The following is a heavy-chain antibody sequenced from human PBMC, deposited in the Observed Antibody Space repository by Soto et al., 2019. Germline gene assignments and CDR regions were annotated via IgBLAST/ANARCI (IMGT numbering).Heavy chain of an antibody. CDR2: INHSGST. J-gene: IGHJ4*02. D-gene: IGHD3-10*01. Sequence: SSETLSLTCAVYGGSFSGYYWSWIRQPPGKGLEWIGEINHSGSTNYNPSLKSRVTISVDTSKNQFSLKLSSVTAADTAVYYCARGRGDYWGQGTLVTVSS. CDR3: ARGRGDY. V-gene: IGHV4-34*01. CDR1: GGSFSGYY.